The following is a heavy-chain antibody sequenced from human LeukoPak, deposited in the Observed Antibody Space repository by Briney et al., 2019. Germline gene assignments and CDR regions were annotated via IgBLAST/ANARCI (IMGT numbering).Heavy chain of an antibody. CDR1: GYSFTSYW. J-gene: IGHJ6*03. V-gene: IGHV5-51*01. D-gene: IGHD3-10*01. CDR3: ALYGSGSQSHMDV. Sequence: GESLKISCKGSGYSFTSYWIGWVRQMPGKGQEWMGIIYPGDSDTRYSPSFQGQVTISADKSISTAYLQWSSLKSSDTAMYYCALYGSGSQSHMDVWGKGTTVTVSS. CDR2: IYPGDSDT.